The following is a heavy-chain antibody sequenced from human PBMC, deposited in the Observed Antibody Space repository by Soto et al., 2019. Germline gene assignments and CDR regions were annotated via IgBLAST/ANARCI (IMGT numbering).Heavy chain of an antibody. J-gene: IGHJ4*02. V-gene: IGHV3-48*02. CDR1: PSKFHYYA. CDR2: ISAISAKM. D-gene: IGHD3-16*01. Sequence: PCLSRRLSCSPSPSKFHYYARNWGRQFPEKGLEWVSYISAISAKMDYGDSVRGWFTISTDNASNPLYFQMNSLWDEDTAVYHCVADSSYASNWGSRFDQWRRGALVTVSS. CDR3: VADSSYASNWGSRFDQ.